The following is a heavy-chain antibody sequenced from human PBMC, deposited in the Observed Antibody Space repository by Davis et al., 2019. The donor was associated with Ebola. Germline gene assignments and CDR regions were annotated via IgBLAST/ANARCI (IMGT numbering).Heavy chain of an antibody. CDR1: GYSFTSYW. D-gene: IGHD5-24*01. J-gene: IGHJ4*02. CDR3: ARGTNGYNPGGYFDS. V-gene: IGHV5-51*01. Sequence: PGGSLTLSCKPSGYSFTSYWIVCVRQLPGKGLECMGIIFPGDSDTRYSPSFQGQVTISADKSINTAYLEWSSLKASDTAIYYCARGTNGYNPGGYFDSWGQGTLVTVSS. CDR2: IFPGDSDT.